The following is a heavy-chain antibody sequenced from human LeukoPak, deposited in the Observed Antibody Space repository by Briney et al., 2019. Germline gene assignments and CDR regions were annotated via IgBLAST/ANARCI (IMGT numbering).Heavy chain of an antibody. J-gene: IGHJ4*02. Sequence: ASVKVSCKASGYTFSGYNMHWVRQAPGQGLEWMGWINPNSGGTNYAQKFQGRVTMTRDTSISTAYMELSRLTSDDTAVYYCARGGYCSSTSCYIFDYWGQGTLVTVSS. V-gene: IGHV1-2*02. D-gene: IGHD2-2*02. CDR3: ARGGYCSSTSCYIFDY. CDR2: INPNSGGT. CDR1: GYTFSGYN.